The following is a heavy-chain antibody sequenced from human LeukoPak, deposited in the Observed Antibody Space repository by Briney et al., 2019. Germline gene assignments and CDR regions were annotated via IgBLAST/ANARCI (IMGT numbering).Heavy chain of an antibody. J-gene: IGHJ2*01. D-gene: IGHD3-10*01. CDR3: ARVAAVRGVHWYFDL. CDR2: IYYSGST. CDR1: GDSVSNDKYY. V-gene: IGHV4-39*07. Sequence: SETLSLTCTVSGDSVSNDKYYWGWIRQPPGKGLEWIGSIYYSGSTYYNPSLNSRVTISVDTSKNQFSLKLSSVTAADTAVYYCARVAAVRGVHWYFDLWGRGTLVTVSS.